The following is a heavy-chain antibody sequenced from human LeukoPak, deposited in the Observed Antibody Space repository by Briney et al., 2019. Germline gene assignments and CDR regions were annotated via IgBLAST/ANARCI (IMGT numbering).Heavy chain of an antibody. CDR1: GFTFSSYG. CDR3: ARYNSGALDY. CDR2: VNQDGSEK. J-gene: IGHJ4*02. V-gene: IGHV3-7*01. D-gene: IGHD1-14*01. Sequence: GGSLRLSCAASGFTFSSYGMHWVRQAPGKGLEWVANVNQDGSEKYYVDSLEGRFTVSRDNVMNSLYLQMNSLRAEDTAVYYCARYNSGALDYWGQGTLVTVSS.